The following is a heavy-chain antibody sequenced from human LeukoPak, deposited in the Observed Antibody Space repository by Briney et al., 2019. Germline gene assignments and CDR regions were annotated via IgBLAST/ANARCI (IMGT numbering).Heavy chain of an antibody. V-gene: IGHV1-18*01. CDR3: ARGGKYTSAWFTRSATYFDY. CDR1: GYIFINYG. D-gene: IGHD6-19*01. Sequence: GASVKVSCKASGYIFINYGIIWVRQVPGQGLEWMGWISAYNGNTNYAQKFQGRVTMTTDTSTSTAYTELRSLRSDDTAVYYCARGGKYTSAWFTRSATYFDYWGQGTLVTVSS. J-gene: IGHJ4*02. CDR2: ISAYNGNT.